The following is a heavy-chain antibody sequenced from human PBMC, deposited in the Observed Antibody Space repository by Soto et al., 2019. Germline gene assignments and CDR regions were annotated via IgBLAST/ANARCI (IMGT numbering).Heavy chain of an antibody. CDR1: GGTFSSYT. CDR2: IIPILGIA. Sequence: QVQLVQSGAEVKKPGSSVKVSCKASGGTFSSYTISWVRQAPGQGLEWMGRIIPILGIANYAQKFQGRVTVTADKSTSTAYMELSSLRSEDTAVYYCARDDYGEYVRGNWGQGTLVTVSS. V-gene: IGHV1-69*08. D-gene: IGHD4-17*01. J-gene: IGHJ4*02. CDR3: ARDDYGEYVRGN.